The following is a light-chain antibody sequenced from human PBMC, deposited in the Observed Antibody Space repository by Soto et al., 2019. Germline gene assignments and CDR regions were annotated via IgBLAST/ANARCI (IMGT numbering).Light chain of an antibody. CDR2: ENS. CDR1: SSNIGNTY. J-gene: IGLJ1*01. CDR3: GTWDSNLNTDV. V-gene: IGLV1-51*02. Sequence: QSVLTQPPSVSAAPGQKVTISCSGSSSNIGNTYVSWYQQFPETAPKLLIFENSKRPSGIPDRFSGSKSGTSATLGITGLQPGDEADYYCGTWDSNLNTDVFGTGTKLTVL.